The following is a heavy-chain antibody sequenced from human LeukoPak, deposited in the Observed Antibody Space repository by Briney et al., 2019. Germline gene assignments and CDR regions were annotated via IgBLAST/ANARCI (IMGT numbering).Heavy chain of an antibody. CDR1: GGSISSSNW. V-gene: IGHV4-4*02. CDR2: IYHSGST. J-gene: IGHJ4*02. Sequence: SGTLSLTCAVSGGSISSSNWWSWVRQPPGKGLEWIGEIYHSGSTNYNPSLKSRVTISVDKSKNQFSLKLSSVTAADTAVYYCAKDYEYNSNTWYFHWGRGTLVSVSS. CDR3: AKDYEYNSNTWYFH. D-gene: IGHD6-13*01.